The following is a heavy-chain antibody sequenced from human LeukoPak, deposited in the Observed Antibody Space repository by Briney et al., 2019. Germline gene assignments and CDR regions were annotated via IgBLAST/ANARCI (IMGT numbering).Heavy chain of an antibody. V-gene: IGHV4-4*07. CDR3: ARDGRDCSGGSCFD. CDR1: GVSISRYY. D-gene: IGHD2-15*01. CDR2: IYSSGTT. J-gene: IGHJ4*02. Sequence: SETLSLTSTVSGVSISRYYWSWIRQPAGKGLEWIGRIYSSGTTNYNPSLKSRVTMSVDTSKNQLSLRLSSVTAADTAVYYCARDGRDCSGGSCFDWGQGTLVTVSS.